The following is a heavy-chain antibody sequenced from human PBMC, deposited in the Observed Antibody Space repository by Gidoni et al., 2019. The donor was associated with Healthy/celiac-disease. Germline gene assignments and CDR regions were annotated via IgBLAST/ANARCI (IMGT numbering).Heavy chain of an antibody. Sequence: QVQLVQSGAEVKKPGSSVKVYCKASGGTCSSYAISWVRQAPGQGLEWMGGIIPIFGTANYAQKFQGRVTITADESTSTAYMELSSLRSEDTAVYYCARDRSRIAAAGTLDYWGQGTLVTVSS. D-gene: IGHD6-13*01. CDR1: GGTCSSYA. CDR3: ARDRSRIAAAGTLDY. V-gene: IGHV1-69*01. CDR2: IIPIFGTA. J-gene: IGHJ4*02.